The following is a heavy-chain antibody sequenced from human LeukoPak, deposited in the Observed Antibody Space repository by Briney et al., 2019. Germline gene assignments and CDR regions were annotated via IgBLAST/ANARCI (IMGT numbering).Heavy chain of an antibody. Sequence: GGSLRLSCAASGFTFSNYWMSWVRQAPGKGLEWVANINQAGSEKYYVGSVKGRFTISRDNARNSLYLQMNSPRAEDTAVYYCARDKSYGDSSDYWGQGTLVTVSS. CDR3: ARDKSYGDSSDY. CDR1: GFTFSNYW. CDR2: INQAGSEK. J-gene: IGHJ4*02. D-gene: IGHD4-17*01. V-gene: IGHV3-7*01.